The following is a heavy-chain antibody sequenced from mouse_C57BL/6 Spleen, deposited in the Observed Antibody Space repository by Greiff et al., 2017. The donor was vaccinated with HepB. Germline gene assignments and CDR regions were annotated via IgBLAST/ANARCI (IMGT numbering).Heavy chain of an antibody. J-gene: IGHJ3*01. CDR2: ISYDGSN. V-gene: IGHV3-6*01. CDR3: ARGGDIYYDYDWFAY. Sequence: EVQLQQSGPGLVKPSQSLSLTCSVTGYSITSGYYWNWIRQFPGNKLEWMGYISYDGSNNYNPSLKNRISITRDTSKNQFFLKLNSVTTEDTATYYCARGGDIYYDYDWFAYWGQGTLVTVSA. CDR1: GYSITSGYY. D-gene: IGHD2-4*01.